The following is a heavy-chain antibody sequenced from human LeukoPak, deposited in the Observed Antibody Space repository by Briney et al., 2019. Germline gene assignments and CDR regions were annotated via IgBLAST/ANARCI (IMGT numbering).Heavy chain of an antibody. Sequence: SETLSLTCTVSGGSISSSRYYWGWIRQPPGKGLEWIGNIYYSGSTYYNPSLKSRVTISLDTSKNQFSLKLSSVTAADTAVYYCARRDITARLNWFDPWGQGTLATVSS. CDR3: ARRDITARLNWFDP. V-gene: IGHV4-39*01. D-gene: IGHD6-6*01. CDR2: IYYSGST. J-gene: IGHJ5*02. CDR1: GGSISSSRYY.